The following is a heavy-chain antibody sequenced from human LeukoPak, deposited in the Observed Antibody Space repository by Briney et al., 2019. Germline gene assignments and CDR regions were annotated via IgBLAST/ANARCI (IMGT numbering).Heavy chain of an antibody. J-gene: IGHJ4*02. Sequence: PGGSLRLSCAASGFTFDDYAMHWVRQAPGKGLEWVSLISGDGGSTYYADSVKGRFTISRDNSKNSLYLQMNSLRTEDTALYYCANTGAVVGGEDYFDYWGQGTLVTVSS. V-gene: IGHV3-43*02. D-gene: IGHD6-19*01. CDR1: GFTFDDYA. CDR3: ANTGAVVGGEDYFDY. CDR2: ISGDGGST.